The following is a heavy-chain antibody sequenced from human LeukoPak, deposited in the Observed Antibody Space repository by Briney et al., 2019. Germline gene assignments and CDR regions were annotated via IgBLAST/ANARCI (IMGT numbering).Heavy chain of an antibody. CDR1: GGSISSSSYY. Sequence: SETLSLTCTVSGGSISSSSYYWGWIRQPPGKGLEWIGSIYYSGSTYYNPSFKSRVTISVDTSKNQFSLKLSSVTAADTAVYYCARHDYSNPLRGVDVVYWGQGTLVTVSS. CDR3: ARHDYSNPLRGVDVVY. CDR2: IYYSGST. D-gene: IGHD4-11*01. V-gene: IGHV4-39*01. J-gene: IGHJ4*02.